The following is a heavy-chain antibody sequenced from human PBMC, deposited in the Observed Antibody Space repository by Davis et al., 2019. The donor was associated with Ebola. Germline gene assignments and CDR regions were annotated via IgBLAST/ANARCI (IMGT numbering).Heavy chain of an antibody. J-gene: IGHJ4*02. CDR2: INPSGGST. CDR3: ARGRSMVATQVGLRY. Sequence: ASVKVSCKASGYTFTSYYMHWVRQAPGQGLEWMGIINPSGGSTSYAQKFQGRVTMTRDTSTSTAYMELRNLRSDDTAVYYCARGRSMVATQVGLRYWGQGTLVTVSS. V-gene: IGHV1-46*01. CDR1: GYTFTSYY. D-gene: IGHD5-12*01.